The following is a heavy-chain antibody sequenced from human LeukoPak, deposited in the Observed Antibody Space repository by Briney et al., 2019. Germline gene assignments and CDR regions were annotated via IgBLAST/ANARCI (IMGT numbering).Heavy chain of an antibody. J-gene: IGHJ1*01. CDR1: GFTFSSYA. CDR3: SKDFTMTTVGYFHY. Sequence: PGGSLRLSCAASGFTFSSYAMSWVRQAPGKGLEWVSSIRSGGNTYYADSVKGRFTISRDNSKNTLFLQLNSLRAEDTAVYFCSKDFTMTTVGYFHYWGQGTLVTVSS. CDR2: IRSGGNT. V-gene: IGHV3-23*01. D-gene: IGHD4-23*01.